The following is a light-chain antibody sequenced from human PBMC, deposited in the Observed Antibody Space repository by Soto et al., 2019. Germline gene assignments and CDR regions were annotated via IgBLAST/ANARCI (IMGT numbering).Light chain of an antibody. CDR3: QQYGSPR. V-gene: IGKV3-20*01. CDR2: GAS. CDR1: QSVSSSY. J-gene: IGKJ4*01. Sequence: IVITQSPGTLCLSPGERATLSGRASQSVSSSYLAWYQQKPGQAPRLLIYGASSRATGIPDRFSGSGSGTDFTLTISRLEPEDFAVYYCQQYGSPRFGGGTKVDI.